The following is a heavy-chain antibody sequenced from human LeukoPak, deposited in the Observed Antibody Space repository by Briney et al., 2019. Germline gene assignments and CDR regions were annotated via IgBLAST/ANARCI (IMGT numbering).Heavy chain of an antibody. CDR1: GYTFTSYD. D-gene: IGHD3-10*01. V-gene: IGHV1-8*01. Sequence: ASVKVSCKASGYTFTSYDINWVRQATGQGLEWMGWMNPNSGNTGYAQKFQGRVTMTRDTSISTAYMELSRLRSDDTAVYYCARSTRGYYYYGMDVWGQGTTVTVSS. CDR3: ARSTRGYYYYGMDV. J-gene: IGHJ6*02. CDR2: MNPNSGNT.